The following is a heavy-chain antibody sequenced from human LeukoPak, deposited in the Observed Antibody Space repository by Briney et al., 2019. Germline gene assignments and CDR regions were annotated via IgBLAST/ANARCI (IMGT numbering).Heavy chain of an antibody. J-gene: IGHJ6*03. D-gene: IGHD3-10*01. CDR3: AREGLNYYGSGSTSYYMDV. Sequence: ASVKVSCKASGYTFTSYGISRVRQAPGQGLEWMGWISAYNGNTNYAQKLQGRVTMTTDTSTSTAYMELRSLRSDDTAVYYCAREGLNYYGSGSTSYYMDVWGKGTTVTVSS. V-gene: IGHV1-18*01. CDR2: ISAYNGNT. CDR1: GYTFTSYG.